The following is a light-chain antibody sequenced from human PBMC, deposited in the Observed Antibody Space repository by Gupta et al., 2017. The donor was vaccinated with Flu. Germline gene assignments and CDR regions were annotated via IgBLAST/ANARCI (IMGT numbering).Light chain of an antibody. CDR1: QSISTY. Sequence: PSSLSASVGDRVTITCRASQSISTYLNWYQQKAGKAPKLLIYAASSLQSGVPSRFSGSGSGTDFTLSISSLQPEDIATFSCQQCEEIPYTFGPGTKMEIK. CDR3: QQCEEIPYT. V-gene: IGKV1-39*01. CDR2: AAS. J-gene: IGKJ2*01.